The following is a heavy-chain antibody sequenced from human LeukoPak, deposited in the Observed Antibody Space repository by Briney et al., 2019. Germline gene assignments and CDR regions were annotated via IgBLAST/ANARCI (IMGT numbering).Heavy chain of an antibody. Sequence: GASVKVSCKASGYTFTSYAMHWVRQAPGQRLEWMGWINAGNGNTKYSQKFQGRVTITRDTSASTAYMELSSLRSEDTAVYYCARDGPYYDFWSGYFNYYGMDVWGQGTTVTVSS. CDR2: INAGNGNT. CDR3: ARDGPYYDFWSGYFNYYGMDV. CDR1: GYTFTSYA. J-gene: IGHJ6*02. V-gene: IGHV1-3*01. D-gene: IGHD3-3*01.